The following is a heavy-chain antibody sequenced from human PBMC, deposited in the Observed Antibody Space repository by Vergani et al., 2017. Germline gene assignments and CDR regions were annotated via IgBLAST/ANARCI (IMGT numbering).Heavy chain of an antibody. D-gene: IGHD2-15*01. V-gene: IGHV3-30*18. CDR2: ISYDGSNK. CDR1: GFTFSSYG. CDR3: AKVLTRYCSGGSCYYDLDP. Sequence: QVQLVESGGGAVQPGRSLRLSCAASGFTFSSYGMHWVRQAPGKGLEWVAVISYDGSNKYYADSVKGRFTISRDNSKNTLYLQMNSLRAEDTAVYYCAKVLTRYCSGGSCYYDLDPWGQGTLVTVSS. J-gene: IGHJ5*02.